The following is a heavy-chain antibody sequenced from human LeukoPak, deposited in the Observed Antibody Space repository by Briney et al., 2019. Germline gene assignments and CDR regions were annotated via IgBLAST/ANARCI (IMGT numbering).Heavy chain of an antibody. D-gene: IGHD3-10*01. J-gene: IGHJ4*02. CDR3: ARGAVFQGNYDY. CDR1: GFTFSDYY. CDR2: ISGESKYI. Sequence: GGSLRLSCAVSGFTFSDYYMNWVRQTPGKGLEWVSSISGESKYIYYADSVTGRFTISRDNAKNSLYLQMSTLRAEDTAVYYCARGAVFQGNYDYWGQGTQVTVSP. V-gene: IGHV3-21*01.